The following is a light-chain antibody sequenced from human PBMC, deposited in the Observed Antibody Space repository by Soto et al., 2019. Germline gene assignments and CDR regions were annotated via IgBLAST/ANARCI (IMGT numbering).Light chain of an antibody. J-gene: IGKJ3*01. V-gene: IGKV3-20*01. CDR1: QSISNY. CDR2: GVS. CDR3: QQYGNSGVT. Sequence: EIVLTQSPATLSLSPGEIATLSFSASQSISNYLAWHQQKPGQAPRLLIYGVSSRATGIPDRFSGSGSGTDFTPTISRLEPEDFAVYYCQQYGNSGVTFGPGTKVDIK.